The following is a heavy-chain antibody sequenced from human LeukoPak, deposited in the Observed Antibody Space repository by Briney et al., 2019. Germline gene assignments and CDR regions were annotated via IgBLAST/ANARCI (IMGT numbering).Heavy chain of an antibody. CDR1: GFTFSIYA. CDR3: AKAFAFVGAYFFDY. V-gene: IGHV3-23*01. CDR2: IGDTT. J-gene: IGHJ4*02. Sequence: GGSLRLSCAASGFTFSIYAMSWVRQAPGKGLEWVSAIGDTTYYADSVEGRFTISRDNSKNTLYLQMNSLRAEDAAIYYCAKAFAFVGAYFFDYWGQGTLVTVSS. D-gene: IGHD1-26*01.